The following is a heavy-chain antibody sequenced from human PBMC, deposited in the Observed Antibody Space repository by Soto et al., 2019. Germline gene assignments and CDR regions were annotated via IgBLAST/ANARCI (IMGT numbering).Heavy chain of an antibody. Sequence: EVALVESGGGLVQAGGSLRVSCGVSGFTPSDHYMDWVRRAPGKGLEWVGRTANKRSRYTPEYAASVKGRFIISRDDSKNSVYLQMNSLKIEDTAVYYSARAGFGHGLDVWGQGNTVTLSS. CDR1: GFTPSDHY. V-gene: IGHV3-72*01. J-gene: IGHJ6*02. D-gene: IGHD3-16*01. CDR2: TANKRSRYTP. CDR3: ARAGFGHGLDV.